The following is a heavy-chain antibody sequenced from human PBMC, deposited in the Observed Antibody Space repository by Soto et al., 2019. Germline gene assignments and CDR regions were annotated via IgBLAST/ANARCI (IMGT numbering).Heavy chain of an antibody. V-gene: IGHV3-7*01. CDR2: IKGDGSAK. CDR3: AISYDSPGGP. Sequence: EVPLVESGGGLVQPGGSLRLSCAASGFTFSSQWMSWVRQTPGKGLEWVANIKGDGSAKFYVDSVRGRFTISRDNAKNPLYLQMNSLRVEDTAVYYCAISYDSPGGPWGQGTLVTVSS. J-gene: IGHJ5*02. D-gene: IGHD3-3*01. CDR1: GFTFSSQW.